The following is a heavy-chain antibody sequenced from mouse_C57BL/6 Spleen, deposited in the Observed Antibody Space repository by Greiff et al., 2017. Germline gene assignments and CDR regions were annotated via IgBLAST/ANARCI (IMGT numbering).Heavy chain of an antibody. J-gene: IGHJ4*01. Sequence: QVQLQQSGAELVRPGTSVKVSCKASGYAFTNYLIEWVKQRPGQGLEWIGVINPGSGGTNYNEKFKGKATLTADKSSSTAYMQLSSLTSEDSAVYFCARSGGLRHAMDYWGQGTSVTVSS. V-gene: IGHV1-54*01. CDR1: GYAFTNYL. D-gene: IGHD2-4*01. CDR3: ARSGGLRHAMDY. CDR2: INPGSGGT.